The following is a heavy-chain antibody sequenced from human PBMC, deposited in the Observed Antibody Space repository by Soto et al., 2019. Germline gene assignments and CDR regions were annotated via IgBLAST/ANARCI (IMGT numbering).Heavy chain of an antibody. CDR2: IWYDGSNK. D-gene: IGHD3-22*01. CDR1: GLTFSIYG. V-gene: IGHV3-33*01. CDR3: ARDPRYDSSGYYPWSGVNWFGP. J-gene: IGHJ5*02. Sequence: HGGSMELGSAASGLTFSIYGVDGVRQAPGKGLEWVAVIWYDGSNKYYADSVKGRFTISRDNSKNTLYLQMNSLRAEDTAVYYCARDPRYDSSGYYPWSGVNWFGPWGQGTLVTVSS.